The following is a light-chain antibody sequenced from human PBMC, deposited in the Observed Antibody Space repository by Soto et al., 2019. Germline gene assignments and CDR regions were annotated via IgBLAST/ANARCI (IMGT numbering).Light chain of an antibody. CDR1: SSGVGGYNY. CDR3: SSSTTSTPRQIV. Sequence: QSALTQPASVSGSPGQSITISCTGTSSGVGGYNYVSWYQHHPGKAPKLIIYDVTNRPSGVSNPFSGSKSGNTASLTISGLQPEDEVYYYCSSSTTSTPRQIVFGTGTIVTV. J-gene: IGLJ1*01. CDR2: DVT. V-gene: IGLV2-14*03.